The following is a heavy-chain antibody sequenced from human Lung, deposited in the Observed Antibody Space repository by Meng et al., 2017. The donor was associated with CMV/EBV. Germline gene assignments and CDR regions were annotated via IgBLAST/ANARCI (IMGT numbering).Heavy chain of an antibody. J-gene: IGHJ4*02. CDR3: ARSRSFDY. CDR1: GFTFSSSS. V-gene: IGHV3-21*01. Sequence: GGSLRLSCVASGFTFSSSSMNWVRQAPGKGLEWVSGISSSSSEIHYADSVKGRFTISRDNAKNSLYLQMNSLRAEDTAVYYCARSRSFDYWGQGTLVTVSS. CDR2: ISSSSSEI.